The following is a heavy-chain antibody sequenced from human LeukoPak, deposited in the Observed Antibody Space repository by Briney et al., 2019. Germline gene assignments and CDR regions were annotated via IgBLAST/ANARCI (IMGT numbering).Heavy chain of an antibody. D-gene: IGHD4-11*01. V-gene: IGHV3-30-3*01. CDR1: GLTFSSYA. Sequence: GGSLRLSCAASGLTFSSYAMHWVRQAPGKGLAWEAVISYDGSNKYYADSVKGRFTISRDNSKNTLYLQMNSLRAEDTAVYYCAKGVTVTTFQYYYYMDVWGKGTTVTVSS. CDR3: AKGVTVTTFQYYYYMDV. CDR2: ISYDGSNK. J-gene: IGHJ6*03.